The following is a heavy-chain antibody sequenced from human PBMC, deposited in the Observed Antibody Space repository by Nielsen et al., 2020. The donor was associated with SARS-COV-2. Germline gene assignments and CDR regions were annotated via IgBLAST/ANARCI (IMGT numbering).Heavy chain of an antibody. CDR1: GFTFSNSA. CDR3: AKGGHRTMVRGVIIIGGWFDP. V-gene: IGHV1-58*02. J-gene: IGHJ5*02. Sequence: SVKVSCKASGFTFSNSAMQWVRQTRGQRLEWIGWIVVGSGNTNYAQKFQERVTITRDMSTSTVYMQLSSLRFEDTAVYYCAKGGHRTMVRGVIIIGGWFDPWGQGTLVTVSS. CDR2: IVVGSGNT. D-gene: IGHD3-10*01.